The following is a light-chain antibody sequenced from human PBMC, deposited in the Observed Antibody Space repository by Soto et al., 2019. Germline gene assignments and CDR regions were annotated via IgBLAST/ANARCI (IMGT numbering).Light chain of an antibody. CDR2: AAS. V-gene: IGKV1-6*01. CDR1: HDIRTD. CDR3: LQDYNYPYT. Sequence: AIPMTQSPSSLSASVGDRVTITCRASHDIRTDLAWYQQKPGKAPKLLIYAASSLHSGVSSRFSGSGSGTDFTLTISSLQPEDFATYYCLQDYNYPYTFGQGTKLEIK. J-gene: IGKJ2*01.